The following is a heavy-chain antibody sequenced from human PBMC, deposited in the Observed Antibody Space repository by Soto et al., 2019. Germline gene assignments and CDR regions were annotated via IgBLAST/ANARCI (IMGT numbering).Heavy chain of an antibody. CDR3: ALGSWSGETFDI. D-gene: IGHD6-13*01. CDR1: GGTFNVYT. Sequence: QVQLVQSGAEVKKTGSSVKVSCKASGGTFNVYTIIWVRQAPGQGLEWMGRIIPMLAITNFAQRFQGRVTLTADTSTTTAYMELSSLTSEDTAVYYCALGSWSGETFDIWGQGTLVTVSS. CDR2: IIPMLAIT. J-gene: IGHJ3*02. V-gene: IGHV1-69*02.